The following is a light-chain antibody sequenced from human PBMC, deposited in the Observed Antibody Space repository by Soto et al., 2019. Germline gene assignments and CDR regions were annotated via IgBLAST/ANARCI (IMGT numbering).Light chain of an antibody. CDR1: ESVSNGY. V-gene: IGKV3-20*01. CDR2: GAS. CDR3: QQYSASPPT. J-gene: IGKJ2*01. Sequence: EIVLIQSPNILYLSPGERATLSCWASESVSNGYLAWYQQRPGQAPRLLIYGASNRATGIPVRFSGRVSGTAITLVSSRLEPEDFSMDYCQQYSASPPTFGQRTEVEIK.